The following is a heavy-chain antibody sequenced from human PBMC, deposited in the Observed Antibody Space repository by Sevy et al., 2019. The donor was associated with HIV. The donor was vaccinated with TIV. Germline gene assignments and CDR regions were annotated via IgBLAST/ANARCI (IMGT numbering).Heavy chain of an antibody. CDR3: ARGLSAARRGAFDI. Sequence: SETLSLTCAVYGGSFSGYYWSWIRQPPGKGLEWIGEINHSGSTNYNPSLKSRVTISVDTSKNQFSLKLGSVTAADTAVYYCARGLSAARRGAFDIWGQGTMVTVSS. CDR2: INHSGST. CDR1: GGSFSGYY. V-gene: IGHV4-34*01. J-gene: IGHJ3*02. D-gene: IGHD6-6*01.